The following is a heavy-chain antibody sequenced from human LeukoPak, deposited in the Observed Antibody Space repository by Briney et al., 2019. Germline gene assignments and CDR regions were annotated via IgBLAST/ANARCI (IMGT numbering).Heavy chain of an antibody. CDR3: ARRGGYDYNWFDP. CDR1: GGSISSYY. Sequence: PSETLSLTSTVPGGSISSYYWSWIRQPPGKGLEWIGYIYYSGSTNYNPSLKSRVTISVDTSKNQFSLKLSSVTAADTAVYYCARRGGYDYNWFDPWGQGTLVTVSS. CDR2: IYYSGST. D-gene: IGHD5-12*01. V-gene: IGHV4-59*01. J-gene: IGHJ5*02.